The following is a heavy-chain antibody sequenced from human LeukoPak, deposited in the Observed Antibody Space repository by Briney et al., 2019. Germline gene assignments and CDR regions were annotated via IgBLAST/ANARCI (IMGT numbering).Heavy chain of an antibody. CDR1: GGSISSSSYY. D-gene: IGHD6-19*01. V-gene: IGHV4-39*07. CDR2: IYYSGST. CDR3: ARDHKQWPVPLS. Sequence: TSSETLSLTCTVSGGSISSSSYYWGWIRQPPGKGLEWIGSIYYSGSTYYNPSLKSRVTISADTSKNQFSLKLSSVPAADTALYFCARDHKQWPVPLSWGQGILVTVSS. J-gene: IGHJ4*02.